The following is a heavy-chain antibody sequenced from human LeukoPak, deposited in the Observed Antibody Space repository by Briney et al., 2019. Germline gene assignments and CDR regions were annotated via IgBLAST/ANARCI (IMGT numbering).Heavy chain of an antibody. CDR3: GSDTDDHGDNSYFDD. CDR2: IWYDGSNK. CDR1: GFTIISYD. Sequence: PGGSLSLTCAAYGFTIISYDMHWLRQAPGKGLEWVAVIWYDGSNKYYADSVKGRFTISRDNAKNTLFLQMNSLRAEDTAVYYCGSDTDDHGDNSYFDDWGQGTLVTVSS. J-gene: IGHJ4*02. V-gene: IGHV3-33*01. D-gene: IGHD4-17*01.